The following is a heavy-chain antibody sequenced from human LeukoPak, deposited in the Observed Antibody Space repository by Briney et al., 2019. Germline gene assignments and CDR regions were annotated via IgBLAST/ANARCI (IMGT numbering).Heavy chain of an antibody. CDR3: AKEKDILTGYPYPYYYYYMDV. D-gene: IGHD3-9*01. CDR1: GFTFSSYA. CDR2: ISGSGGST. V-gene: IGHV3-23*01. Sequence: PGGSLRLSCAASGFTFSSYAMSWVRQAPGKGLEWVSAISGSGGSTYYADSVKGRFTISRDNSKNTLYLQMNSLRAEDTAVYYCAKEKDILTGYPYPYYYYYMDVWGKGTTVTVSS. J-gene: IGHJ6*03.